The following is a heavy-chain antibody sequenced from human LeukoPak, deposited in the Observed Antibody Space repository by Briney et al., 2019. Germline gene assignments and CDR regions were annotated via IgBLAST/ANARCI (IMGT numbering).Heavy chain of an antibody. D-gene: IGHD1-26*01. V-gene: IGHV3-30-3*01. CDR2: ISFDGNRQ. CDR1: GFTFSNYF. J-gene: IGHJ4*02. CDR3: VRDKLPGTRYSGSYFFDY. Sequence: PGRSLRLSCTASGFTFSNYFMHWVRQAPGRGLEWVAVISFDGNRQYYADSVKGRFTIARDTSRSTVFLQMNSLRVDDTALYYCVRDKLPGTRYSGSYFFDYWGQGTLVTVSS.